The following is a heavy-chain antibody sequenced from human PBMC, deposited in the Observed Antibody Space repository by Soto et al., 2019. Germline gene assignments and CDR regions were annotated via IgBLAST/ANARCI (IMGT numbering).Heavy chain of an antibody. CDR2: ISGYNGNT. D-gene: IGHD3-22*01. CDR3: ARDVTRNYYDSSGYYYFDY. CDR1: GYTFTNYG. Sequence: ASVKVSCKASGYTFTNYGVSWVRQAPGQGLEWMGWISGYNGNTNYAQNLQGRVSMTTDTSTSTAYMELRSLRSDDTAVYYWARDVTRNYYDSSGYYYFDYWGQGTLVTVSS. V-gene: IGHV1-18*04. J-gene: IGHJ4*02.